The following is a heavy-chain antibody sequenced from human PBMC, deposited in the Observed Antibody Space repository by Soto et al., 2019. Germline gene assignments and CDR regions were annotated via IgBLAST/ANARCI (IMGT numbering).Heavy chain of an antibody. V-gene: IGHV1-2*04. J-gene: IGHJ6*02. CDR2: INPNSGGT. D-gene: IGHD6-13*01. CDR3: ARGGRTAAAGKGYSGMDV. Sequence: SVKVSCKASGYAFTACGMHWVGQAPVQGLECMGWINPNSGGTNYAQKFQGWVTMTRDTSISTAYMELSRLRSDDTAVYYCARGGRTAAAGKGYSGMDVWGQGTTVTVSS. CDR1: GYAFTACG.